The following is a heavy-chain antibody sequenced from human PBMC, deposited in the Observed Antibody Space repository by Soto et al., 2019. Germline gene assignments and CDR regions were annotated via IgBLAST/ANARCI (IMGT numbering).Heavy chain of an antibody. Sequence: SETLSLTCAFYGGSFSGYYWSWIRQPPGKGLEWIGEINHSGSTNYNPSLKSRVTISVDTSKNQFSLKLSSVTAADTAVYYCARLITYCSGGSCYSDRGNWFDPWGQGTLVTVSS. V-gene: IGHV4-34*01. CDR3: ARLITYCSGGSCYSDRGNWFDP. D-gene: IGHD2-15*01. J-gene: IGHJ5*02. CDR1: GGSFSGYY. CDR2: INHSGST.